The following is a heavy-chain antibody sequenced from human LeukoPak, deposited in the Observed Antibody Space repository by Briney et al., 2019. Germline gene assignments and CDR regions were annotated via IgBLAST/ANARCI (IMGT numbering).Heavy chain of an antibody. Sequence: GGSLRLSCAASGFTFSSYSMTWVRQAPGKGLEWVSSISGSGNYIYYADSLKGRFTISRDNANNLLFLQMSSLRAEDTAVYYCARDKGSWSSSHFDYWGQGTLVTVSS. CDR1: GFTFSSYS. CDR3: ARDKGSWSSSHFDY. J-gene: IGHJ4*02. V-gene: IGHV3-21*06. CDR2: ISGSGNYI. D-gene: IGHD6-13*01.